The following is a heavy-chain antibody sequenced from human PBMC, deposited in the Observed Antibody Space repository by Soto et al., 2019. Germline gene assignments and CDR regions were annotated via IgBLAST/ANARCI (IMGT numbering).Heavy chain of an antibody. CDR3: ARGWGYDSNDYYYAY. CDR2: IIPIFGTA. D-gene: IGHD3-22*01. Sequence: QVQLVQSGAEVRKPGSSVKVSCKTSRGTFSRHAISWVRQAPGQGPEWMGGIIPIFGTANHAQKFQGRVRIIANESTSTVYMELSSLRSGDKAMYYCARGWGYDSNDYYYAYWGQGALVIVSS. V-gene: IGHV1-69*01. J-gene: IGHJ4*02. CDR1: RGTFSRHA.